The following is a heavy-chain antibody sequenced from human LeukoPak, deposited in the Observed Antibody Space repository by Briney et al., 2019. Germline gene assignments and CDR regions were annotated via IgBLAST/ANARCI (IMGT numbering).Heavy chain of an antibody. CDR1: GYTFTNYY. CDR2: IRQSGGT. V-gene: IGHV1-46*01. CDR3: AREEEGATFDY. D-gene: IGHD3-16*01. Sequence: AAVKVSCKASGYTFTNYYMHWVRQAPGQGLEWMGIIRQSGGTIYAQKFQGRVAMTGDTSTSTVYMELSSLRSEDTALYYCAREEEGATFDYWGQGTLVTAPS. J-gene: IGHJ4*01.